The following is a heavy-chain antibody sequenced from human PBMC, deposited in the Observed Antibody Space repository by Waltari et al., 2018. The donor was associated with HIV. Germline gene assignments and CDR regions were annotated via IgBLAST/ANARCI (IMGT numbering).Heavy chain of an antibody. V-gene: IGHV4-38-2*02. CDR2: ISHSGTT. Sequence: QVQLQESGPGLVKPPETLSLTCSVSDYSLPSGYYWGWIRQSPGRGLEWIGSISHSGTTVYSPSLKSRITLFRNTSKNQFFLKLTSATAADTAVYYCASTYYDLLEGWYFDFWGQGRLVTVSS. D-gene: IGHD3-3*01. CDR1: DYSLPSGYY. CDR3: ASTYYDLLEGWYFDF. J-gene: IGHJ4*02.